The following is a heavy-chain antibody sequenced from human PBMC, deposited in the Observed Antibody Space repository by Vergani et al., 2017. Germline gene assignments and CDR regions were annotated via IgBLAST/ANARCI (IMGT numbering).Heavy chain of an antibody. J-gene: IGHJ6*02. CDR3: ARRGRDDYGDYVSYYGMDV. D-gene: IGHD4-17*01. CDR1: GYSFTSYW. V-gene: IGHV5-10-1*03. CDR2: IDPSDSYT. Sequence: EVQLVPSGAEVKKPGESLRISCKGSGYSFTSYWISWVRQMPGKGLEWMGRIDPSDSYTNYSPSFQGHVTISADKSISTAYLQWSSLKASDTAMYYCARRGRDDYGDYVSYYGMDVWGQGTTVTVSS.